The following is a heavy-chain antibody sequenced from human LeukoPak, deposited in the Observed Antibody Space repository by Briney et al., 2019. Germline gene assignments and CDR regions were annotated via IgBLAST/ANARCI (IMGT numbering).Heavy chain of an antibody. J-gene: IGHJ4*02. Sequence: SETLSLTCTVSGGSISSSSYYWGWIRQPPGKGPEWIGSIYYSGSTYYNPSLKSRVAISVDTSKNQFSLKLSSVTAADTAVYYCARHSMRYSPEDYWGQGTLVTVSS. CDR1: GGSISSSSYY. D-gene: IGHD2-8*01. CDR2: IYYSGST. V-gene: IGHV4-39*01. CDR3: ARHSMRYSPEDY.